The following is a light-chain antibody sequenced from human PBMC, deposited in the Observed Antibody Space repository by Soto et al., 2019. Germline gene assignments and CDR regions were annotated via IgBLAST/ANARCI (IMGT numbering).Light chain of an antibody. V-gene: IGKV1-5*01. CDR1: QSITNW. CDR3: QQYNSYSRT. CDR2: DAS. Sequence: DIQITQSPSTLSASVGDRATITCRASQSITNWLAWYQQKPGKAPKILIYDASSLKSGVPSRFRGSGSGTEFTLTISRLQPDDFATYYCQQYNSYSRTFGPGTKVDIK. J-gene: IGKJ3*01.